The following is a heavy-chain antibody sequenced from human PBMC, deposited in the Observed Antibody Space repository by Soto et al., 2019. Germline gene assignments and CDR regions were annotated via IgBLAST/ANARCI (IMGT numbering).Heavy chain of an antibody. CDR1: GFTFSSYG. CDR2: IWYDGSNK. D-gene: IGHD2-2*01. Sequence: PGGSLRLSCAASGFTFSSYGMHWVRQAPGKGLEWVAVIWYDGSNKYYADSVKGRFTISRDNSKNTLYLQMNSLRAEDTAVYYCARDAIYCSSTSCVNYYYYYYMDVWGKGTTVTVSS. V-gene: IGHV3-33*01. J-gene: IGHJ6*03. CDR3: ARDAIYCSSTSCVNYYYYYYMDV.